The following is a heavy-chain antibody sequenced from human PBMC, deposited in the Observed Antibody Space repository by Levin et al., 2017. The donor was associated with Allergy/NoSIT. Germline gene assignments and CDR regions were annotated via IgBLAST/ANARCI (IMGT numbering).Heavy chain of an antibody. CDR3: ARKRTIAAAGFDVFDI. D-gene: IGHD6-13*01. J-gene: IGHJ3*02. CDR1: EFTFGDYA. Sequence: SLKISCAGAEFTFGDYAIHWVRQPPGKGLEWVSGISWNSAGIDYADSVKGRFTISRDHAKNSLYLQMNSLRAEDTALYYCARKRTIAAAGFDVFDIGGQGTMVTVSS. CDR2: ISWNSAGI. V-gene: IGHV3-9*01.